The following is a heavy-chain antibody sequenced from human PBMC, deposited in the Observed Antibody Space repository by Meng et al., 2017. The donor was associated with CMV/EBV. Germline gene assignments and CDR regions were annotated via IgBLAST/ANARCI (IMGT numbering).Heavy chain of an antibody. J-gene: IGHJ4*02. CDR1: GGSISSYY. CDR3: ARAVVVPAAIDY. D-gene: IGHD2-2*01. Sequence: SETLSLTCTVSGGSISSYYWSWIRQPPGKGLEWIGYIYYSGSTNYNPSLKSRVTIPVDTSKNQLSLKLSSVTAADTAVYYCARAVVVPAAIDYWGQGTLVTVSS. CDR2: IYYSGST. V-gene: IGHV4-59*01.